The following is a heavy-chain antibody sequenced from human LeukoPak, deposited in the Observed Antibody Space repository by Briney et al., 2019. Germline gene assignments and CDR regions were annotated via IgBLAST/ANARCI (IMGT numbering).Heavy chain of an antibody. J-gene: IGHJ4*02. CDR1: GFTFSSYA. CDR3: AKDLGDILRGVMLD. CDR2: ISGNGGRT. D-gene: IGHD3-16*01. V-gene: IGHV3-23*01. Sequence: PGGSLRLSCAASGFTFSSYAMSWVRQAPREVLEWGSGISGNGGRTYYTDSVKGRFTISGDNSKNTLFLQMNGLRAEDTAVYYCAKDLGDILRGVMLDWGQGTLVTVSA.